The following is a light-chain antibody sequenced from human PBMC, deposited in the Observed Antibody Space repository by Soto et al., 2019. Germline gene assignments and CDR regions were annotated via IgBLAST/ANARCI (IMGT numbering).Light chain of an antibody. CDR3: SSYAGSNNYV. J-gene: IGLJ1*01. CDR1: SSDVGGYNY. Sequence: QSVLTQPPSASGSPGQSVTISCTGTSSDVGGYNYVSWYQQHPGKAPKLMIYEVSKRLSGVPDRFSGSKSGNTASLTDSGLQAEDEADDYCSSYAGSNNYVFGTGTKLTVL. V-gene: IGLV2-8*01. CDR2: EVS.